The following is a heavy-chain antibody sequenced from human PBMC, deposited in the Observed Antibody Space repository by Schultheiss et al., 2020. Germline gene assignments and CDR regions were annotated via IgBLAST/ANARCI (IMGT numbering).Heavy chain of an antibody. CDR2: IWYDGSNK. Sequence: GGSLRLSCAASGFTFSSYGMHWVRQAPGRGLEWVAVIWYDGSNKYYADSVKGRFTISRDNSKNTLYLQMNSLRAEDTAVYYCARALPGSSGYYYYYYYYGMDVWGQGTTVTVSS. J-gene: IGHJ6*02. CDR3: ARALPGSSGYYYYYYYYGMDV. D-gene: IGHD3-22*01. CDR1: GFTFSSYG. V-gene: IGHV3-33*01.